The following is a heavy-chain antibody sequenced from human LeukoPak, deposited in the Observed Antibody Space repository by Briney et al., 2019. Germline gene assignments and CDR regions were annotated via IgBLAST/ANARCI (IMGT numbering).Heavy chain of an antibody. CDR1: GGSISSYY. J-gene: IGHJ4*02. CDR2: IYYSGSN. CDR3: ASEQPSGSYYY. V-gene: IGHV4-59*01. Sequence: KPSETLSLTCTVSGGSISSYYGSWIRQPPGKGLEWIGYIYYSGSNHHNPSLMGRVTMSVDTSKNQFSLKLSSVTAADTAVYYCASEQPSGSYYYWGQGTLVTVSS. D-gene: IGHD1-26*01.